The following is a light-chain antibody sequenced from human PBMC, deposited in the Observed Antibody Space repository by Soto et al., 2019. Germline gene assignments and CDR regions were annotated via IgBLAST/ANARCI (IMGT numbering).Light chain of an antibody. Sequence: IVLTQSPATLSLSPGERATLSCRASQIVSNSLAWYQQKPGQSPRLLIYDASKMATGTPARFTGSGSGTDFTLTISSLEPEDFAVYYCQQRSNWPPWTFGQGTKVEIK. J-gene: IGKJ1*01. CDR3: QQRSNWPPWT. CDR1: QIVSNS. CDR2: DAS. V-gene: IGKV3-11*01.